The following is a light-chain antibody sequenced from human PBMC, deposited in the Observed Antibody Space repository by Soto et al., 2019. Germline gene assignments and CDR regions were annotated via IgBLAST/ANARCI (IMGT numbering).Light chain of an antibody. CDR2: AAS. V-gene: IGKV1-39*01. Sequence: DIQMTQSPSSLSASVGYRVTITCRSSQSISSYLNWYQQKPGKAPKLLIDAASSLQSGVPSRFSGSNSGTDFTLTISSLQAEDFATYYCQQTRSYPSTFGGGTKVDIK. J-gene: IGKJ4*01. CDR1: QSISSY. CDR3: QQTRSYPST.